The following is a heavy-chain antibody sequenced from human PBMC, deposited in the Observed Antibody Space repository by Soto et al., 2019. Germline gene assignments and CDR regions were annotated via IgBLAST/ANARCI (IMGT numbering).Heavy chain of an antibody. CDR1: GYKFTSSL. V-gene: IGHV5-51*01. CDR3: ARKDKSGYFNWFDP. J-gene: IGHJ5*02. CDR2: IFASDSDT. D-gene: IGHD3-22*01. Sequence: GESLTISFRTSGYKFTSSLMSWVRQKHVKGLEWMGTIFASDSDTRYSPSFQGQVTISGDRSTSTVVLQLARLKSSDTAVYFCARKDKSGYFNWFDPSGQRTLFTFYS.